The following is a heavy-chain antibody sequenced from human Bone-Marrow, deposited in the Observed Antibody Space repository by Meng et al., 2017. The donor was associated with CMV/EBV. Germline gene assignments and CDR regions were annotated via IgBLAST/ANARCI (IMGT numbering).Heavy chain of an antibody. CDR3: ASNSGRLSRFDP. CDR1: GFTVSSDD. D-gene: IGHD6-19*01. Sequence: GESLKISCAASGFTVSSDDMHWVRQAPGKGLEWVANIKQDGSEKHYVDSVKGRFTISRDNAKNSLYLQMNSLRAEDTAVYYCASNSGRLSRFDPWGQGTLVTVSS. V-gene: IGHV3-7*01. CDR2: IKQDGSEK. J-gene: IGHJ5*02.